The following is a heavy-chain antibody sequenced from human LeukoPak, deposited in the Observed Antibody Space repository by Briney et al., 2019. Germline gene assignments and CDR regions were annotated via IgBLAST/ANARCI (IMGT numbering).Heavy chain of an antibody. CDR3: AKIGVSDYDFWSGHSFDY. D-gene: IGHD3-3*01. Sequence: GGSLRLSCAASGFTFSSYAMNWVRQAPGKGLEWVSAISGSGGTTDYAASVKGRFTISRDNSKNTLYLQMDSLRAEDTAVYYCAKIGVSDYDFWSGHSFDYWGQGTLVTVSS. J-gene: IGHJ4*02. CDR2: ISGSGGTT. V-gene: IGHV3-23*01. CDR1: GFTFSSYA.